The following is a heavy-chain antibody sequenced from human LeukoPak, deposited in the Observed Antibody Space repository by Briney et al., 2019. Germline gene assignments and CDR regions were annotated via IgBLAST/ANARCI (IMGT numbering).Heavy chain of an antibody. D-gene: IGHD5-18*01. CDR3: TSDTVDTAVGIDY. CDR2: INNDGSSI. J-gene: IGHJ4*02. CDR1: GFTFSRHW. Sequence: GGSLRPSCAASGFTFSRHWMHWVRQAPGKGLAWVSRINNDGSSISYADSAKGRFTISRDNAKNTLYLQMNSLRAEDTAVYYCTSDTVDTAVGIDYWGQGTLVTVSP. V-gene: IGHV3-74*01.